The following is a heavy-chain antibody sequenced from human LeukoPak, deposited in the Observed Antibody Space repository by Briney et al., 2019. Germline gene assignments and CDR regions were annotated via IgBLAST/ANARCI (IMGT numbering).Heavy chain of an antibody. D-gene: IGHD3-9*01. CDR1: GYTFTSYG. CDR2: ISAYNGNT. V-gene: IGHV1-18*01. CDR3: ARDDGAPSYYDILTGYYPEAFDI. J-gene: IGHJ3*02. Sequence: ASVKVSCKASGYTFTSYGISWVRQAPGQGLEWMGWISAYNGNTNYAQKLQGRVTMTTDTSTSTAYMELRSLRSDDTAVCYCARDDGAPSYYDILTGYYPEAFDIWGQGTMVTVSS.